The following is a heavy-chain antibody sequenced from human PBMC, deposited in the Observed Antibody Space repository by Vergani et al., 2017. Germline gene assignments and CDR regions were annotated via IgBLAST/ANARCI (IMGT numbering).Heavy chain of an antibody. CDR1: GFTFSSYG. D-gene: IGHD6-19*01. V-gene: IGHV3-30*02. J-gene: IGHJ4*02. Sequence: VQLVESGGGLVQPGGSLRLSCAASGFTFSSYGMHWVRQAPGKGLEWVAFIRYDGSNKYYADSVKGRFTISRDNSKNTLYLQMNSLRAEDTAVYYCAKGLSSSGWYLDYWGQGTLVTVSS. CDR3: AKGLSSSGWYLDY. CDR2: IRYDGSNK.